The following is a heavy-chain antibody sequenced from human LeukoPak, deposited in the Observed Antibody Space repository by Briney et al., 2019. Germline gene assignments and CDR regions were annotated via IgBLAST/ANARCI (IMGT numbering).Heavy chain of an antibody. Sequence: ASVKVSCKASGGTFSSYAISWVRQAPGQELEWMGGIIPIFGTANYAQKFQGRVTITTDESTSTAYMELSSLRSEDTAVYYCARGRCSSTSCRYYYYYYYMDVWGKGTTVTVSS. CDR2: IIPIFGTA. CDR3: ARGRCSSTSCRYYYYYYYMDV. D-gene: IGHD2-2*01. CDR1: GGTFSSYA. V-gene: IGHV1-69*05. J-gene: IGHJ6*03.